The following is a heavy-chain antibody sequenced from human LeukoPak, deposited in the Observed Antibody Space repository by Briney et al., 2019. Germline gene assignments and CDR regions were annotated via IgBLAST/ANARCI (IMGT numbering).Heavy chain of an antibody. V-gene: IGHV3-30*02. D-gene: IGHD3-10*01. CDR3: ARDHGITMVRGVIEYYFDY. CDR1: GFTFSSYG. Sequence: GGSLRLSCAASGFTFSSYGMHWVRQAPGKGLEWVAFIRYDGSNKYYADSVKGRFTISRDNSKNTLYLQMNSLRAEDTAVYYCARDHGITMVRGVIEYYFDYWGQGTLVTVSS. J-gene: IGHJ4*02. CDR2: IRYDGSNK.